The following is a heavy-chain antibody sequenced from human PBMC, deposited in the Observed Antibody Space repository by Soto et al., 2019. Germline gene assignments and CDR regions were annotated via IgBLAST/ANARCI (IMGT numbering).Heavy chain of an antibody. J-gene: IGHJ4*02. CDR1: GFTFSSYA. D-gene: IGHD2-21*01. V-gene: IGHV3-23*01. Sequence: EVQLLESGGVVVQTGGSLRLSCAASGFTFSSYAMTWVRQPPGKGLEWVSVISGVDGSTDYAESVKGRFTISRDNSKKTLYLLMNSLRAEDTAVYYCAKNDGGDHSFPDNWGQGTLVTVSS. CDR3: AKNDGGDHSFPDN. CDR2: ISGVDGST.